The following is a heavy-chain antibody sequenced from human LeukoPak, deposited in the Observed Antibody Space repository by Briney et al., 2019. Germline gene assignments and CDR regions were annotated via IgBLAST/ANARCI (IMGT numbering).Heavy chain of an antibody. CDR2: IYYSGST. CDR1: GGSISSYY. V-gene: IGHV4-59*08. J-gene: IGHJ4*02. CDR3: ARSPRVVIFDY. D-gene: IGHD3-3*01. Sequence: SETLSLTCTVSGGSISSYYWSWIRQPPGKGLEWIGYIYYSGSTNYNPSLKSRVTISVDTSKNQFSLKRSSVTAADTAVYYCARSPRVVIFDYWGQGTLVTVSS.